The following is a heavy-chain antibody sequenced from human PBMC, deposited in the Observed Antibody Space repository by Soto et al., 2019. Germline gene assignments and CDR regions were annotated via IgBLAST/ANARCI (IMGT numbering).Heavy chain of an antibody. CDR3: ARDPGYYYDYYYYYGMDV. CDR2: IKQDGTEN. CDR1: GFTFRSYG. Sequence: PGGSLRLSCAASGFTFRSYGMGGGRQSPGKGREWVGNIKQDGTENNYVDSVKGRFTISRDNANNSLYLQMNSLRAEDTAVYYCARDPGYYYDYYYYYGMDVWGQGTTVTVSS. D-gene: IGHD3-22*01. V-gene: IGHV3-7*01. J-gene: IGHJ6*02.